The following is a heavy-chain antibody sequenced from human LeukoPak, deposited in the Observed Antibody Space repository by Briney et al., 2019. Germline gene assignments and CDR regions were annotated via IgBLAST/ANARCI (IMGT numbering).Heavy chain of an antibody. CDR2: IYYSGST. V-gene: IGHV4-59*01. D-gene: IGHD4-23*01. CDR1: GGSISSFY. Sequence: SETLSLTCAASGGSISSFYWSWIRQPPGKGLEWIGYIYYSGSTNYNPSLKSRVTISVDTSKNHFSLKLSSVTAADTAVYYCARDLYGGNSHAFDIWGQGTMVTVSS. J-gene: IGHJ3*02. CDR3: ARDLYGGNSHAFDI.